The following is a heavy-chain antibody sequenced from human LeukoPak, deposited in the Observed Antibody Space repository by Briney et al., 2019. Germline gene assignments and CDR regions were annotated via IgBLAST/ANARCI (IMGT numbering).Heavy chain of an antibody. CDR2: IIPIIGTA. V-gene: IGHV1-69*13. CDR3: ARDSGNYQAFDI. Sequence: ASVKVSCKASGGTFSSYAISWVRQAPGQGLEWMGGIIPIIGTANYAQKFQGRVTITADESTSTAYMELSSLRSEDTAVYYCARDSGNYQAFDIWGQGTMVTVSS. D-gene: IGHD1-7*01. J-gene: IGHJ3*02. CDR1: GGTFSSYA.